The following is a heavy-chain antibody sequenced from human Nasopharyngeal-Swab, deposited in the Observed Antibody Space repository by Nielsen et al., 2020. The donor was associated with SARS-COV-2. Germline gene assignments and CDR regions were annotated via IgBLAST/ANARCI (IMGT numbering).Heavy chain of an antibody. V-gene: IGHV4-59*01. CDR1: GGSISSYY. J-gene: IGHJ6*02. CDR2: IYYSGST. D-gene: IGHD1-26*01. CDR3: ARDYSGSYYYYYGMDV. Sequence: SETLSLTCTVSGGSISSYYWSWIRQPPGKGLEWIGYIYYSGSTNYNPSLKSRVTISVDTSKNQFSLKLSFVTAADTAVYYCARDYSGSYYYYYGMDVWGQGTTVTVSS.